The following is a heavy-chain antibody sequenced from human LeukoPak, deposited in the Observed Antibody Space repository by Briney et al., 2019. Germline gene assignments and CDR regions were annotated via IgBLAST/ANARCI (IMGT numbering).Heavy chain of an antibody. CDR1: GFGFSSYD. V-gene: IGHV3-33*03. Sequence: GGSLRLSCAASGFGFSSYDMHWVRQAPGKGLEWVAIIWLDGSATYYGDSVRGRFTISRDNAKNSLYLQMNSLRVEDTAVYYCAKEGRSLQTYWGQGTLVTVSS. D-gene: IGHD5-24*01. J-gene: IGHJ4*02. CDR2: IWLDGSAT. CDR3: AKEGRSLQTY.